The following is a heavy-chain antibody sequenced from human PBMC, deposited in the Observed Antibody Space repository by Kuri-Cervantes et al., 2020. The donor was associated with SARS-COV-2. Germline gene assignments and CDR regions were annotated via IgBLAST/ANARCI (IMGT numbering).Heavy chain of an antibody. Sequence: GESLKISCKGSGYSFTSYWIGWVRQMPGKGLEWMGIIYPGDSDTRYSPSFQGQVTISADKSISTAYLQWSSLKASDTAIYYCARHDASHTGTFYVVYWGQGTLVTVSS. V-gene: IGHV5-51*01. CDR3: ARHDASHTGTFYVVY. CDR2: IYPGDSDT. CDR1: GYSFTSYW. D-gene: IGHD1-26*01. J-gene: IGHJ4*02.